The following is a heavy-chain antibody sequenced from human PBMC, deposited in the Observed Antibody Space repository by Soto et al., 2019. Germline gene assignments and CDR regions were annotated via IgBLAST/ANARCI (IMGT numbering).Heavy chain of an antibody. D-gene: IGHD6-13*01. CDR1: GGSTSSGDYY. Sequence: QVQLQESGPGLVKPSQTLSLTCTVSGGSTSSGDYYWSWIRQPPGKGLEWIGYIYYSGSTYYNPSLKSRVTISVDTPKNQFSLKLSSVTAADTAAYFCARVGAGIGWFDPWGQGTLVTVSS. CDR3: ARVGAGIGWFDP. J-gene: IGHJ5*02. CDR2: IYYSGST. V-gene: IGHV4-30-4*01.